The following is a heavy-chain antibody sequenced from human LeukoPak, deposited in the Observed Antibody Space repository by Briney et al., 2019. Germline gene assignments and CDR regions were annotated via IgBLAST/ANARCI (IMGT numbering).Heavy chain of an antibody. J-gene: IGHJ4*02. D-gene: IGHD1-26*01. CDR2: INHSGST. CDR3: ASGPSTTAFDY. V-gene: IGHV4-34*01. CDR1: GGSFSGYY. Sequence: SETLSLTCAVYGGSFSGYYGSWIRQPPGKGLEWIGEINHSGSTNYNQSLKSRVTISVDTSKNQFSLKLSSVTAADTAVYYCASGPSTTAFDYWGQGTLVTVSS.